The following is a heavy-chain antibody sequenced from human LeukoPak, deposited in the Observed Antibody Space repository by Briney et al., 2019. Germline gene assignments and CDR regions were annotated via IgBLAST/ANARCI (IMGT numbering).Heavy chain of an antibody. CDR3: ASLVATYPFDY. J-gene: IGHJ4*02. D-gene: IGHD5-12*01. CDR2: ISYDGGNK. Sequence: PGGSLRLSCAASGFTFSSYGMHWVRQAPGKGLEWVAVISYDGGNKYYADSVKGRFTISRDNSKNTLYLQMNSLRAEDTAVYYYASLVATYPFDYWGQGTLVTVSS. CDR1: GFTFSSYG. V-gene: IGHV3-30*03.